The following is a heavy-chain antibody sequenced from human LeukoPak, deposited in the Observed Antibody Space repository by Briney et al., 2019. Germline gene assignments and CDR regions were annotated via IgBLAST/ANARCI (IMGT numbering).Heavy chain of an antibody. J-gene: IGHJ4*02. CDR3: ARGNWIDY. CDR2: INHSGST. Sequence: SETLSLTCAVYGGSFSGYYWSWIRQPPGKGLEWIGEINHSGSTNYNPSLKSRVTISVDTSKNRFSLKLSSVTAADTAVYYCARGNWIDYWGQGTLVTVSS. V-gene: IGHV4-34*01. CDR1: GGSFSGYY. D-gene: IGHD1-20*01.